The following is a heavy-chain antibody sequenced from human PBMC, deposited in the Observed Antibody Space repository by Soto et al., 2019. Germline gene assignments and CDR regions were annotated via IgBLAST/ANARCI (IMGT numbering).Heavy chain of an antibody. Sequence: QVQLVQSGAEVRKPGASVKVSCKPSGYTFNTYYLHWLRQAPGQALEWMGVIHPSGGGTTYAQKFLGRGTVTRDTSTPTVFMELSSLRSDDTAVYYCARGGHIAVVTASFDIWGQGTRVTVSS. J-gene: IGHJ4*02. CDR3: ARGGHIAVVTASFDI. V-gene: IGHV1-46*02. D-gene: IGHD2-21*02. CDR2: IHPSGGGT. CDR1: GYTFNTYY.